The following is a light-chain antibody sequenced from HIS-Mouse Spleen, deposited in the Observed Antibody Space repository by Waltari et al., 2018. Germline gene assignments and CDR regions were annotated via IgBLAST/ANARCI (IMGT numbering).Light chain of an antibody. CDR2: DVS. V-gene: IGLV2-14*03. CDR1: SSDVGGYNY. Sequence: QSALTQPASVSGSPGQSITISCTGTSSDVGGYNYASWYQQHPGKAPKLMIYDVSHRPSGVSNRFSGSKSGNTASLTISGLQAEDEADYYCSSYTSSSTLVFGGGTKLTVL. CDR3: SSYTSSSTLV. J-gene: IGLJ2*01.